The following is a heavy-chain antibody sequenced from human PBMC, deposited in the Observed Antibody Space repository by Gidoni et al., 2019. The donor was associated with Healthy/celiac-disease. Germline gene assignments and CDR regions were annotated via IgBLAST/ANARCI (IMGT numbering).Heavy chain of an antibody. CDR2: IIPILGIA. J-gene: IGHJ4*02. D-gene: IGHD3-22*01. CDR1: GGTFSSYA. Sequence: QVQLVQSGAEVQKPGSSVKVSCTASGGTFSSYAISWVRQAPGQGLEWMGRIIPILGIANYAQKFQGRVTITADKSTSTAYMELSSLRSEDTAVYYCALISGYGYFDYWGQGTLVTVSS. CDR3: ALISGYGYFDY. V-gene: IGHV1-69*04.